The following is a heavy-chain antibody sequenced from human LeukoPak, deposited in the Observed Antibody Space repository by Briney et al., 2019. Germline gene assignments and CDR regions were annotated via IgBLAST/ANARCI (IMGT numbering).Heavy chain of an antibody. V-gene: IGHV4-39*07. CDR1: GGSISSSSYY. CDR3: ARGPWIAVSMMFDP. D-gene: IGHD6-19*01. J-gene: IGHJ5*02. CDR2: IYYSGST. Sequence: PSETLSLTCTVSGGSISSSSYYWGWIRQPPGKGLEWIGSIYYSGSTYYNPSLKSRVTISVDTSKNQFSLKLSSVTAADTAVYYCARGPWIAVSMMFDPWGQGTLVTVSS.